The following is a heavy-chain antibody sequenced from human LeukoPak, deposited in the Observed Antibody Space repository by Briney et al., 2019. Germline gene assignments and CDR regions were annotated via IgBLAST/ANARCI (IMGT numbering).Heavy chain of an antibody. Sequence: SETLSLTCTVSGGSISSYYRSWIRQPPGKGLEWIGYIYTSGSTNYNPSLKSRVTISVDTSKNQFSLKLSSVTAADTAVYYCARHARNYYYYMDVWGKGTTVTVSS. CDR1: GGSISSYY. CDR3: ARHARNYYYYMDV. J-gene: IGHJ6*03. V-gene: IGHV4-4*09. CDR2: IYTSGST.